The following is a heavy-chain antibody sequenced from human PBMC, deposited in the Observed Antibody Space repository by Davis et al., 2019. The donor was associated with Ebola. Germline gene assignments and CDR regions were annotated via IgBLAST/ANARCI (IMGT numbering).Heavy chain of an antibody. CDR3: AKGDALDI. CDR1: GNSFASHW. CDR2: IYTGDSDT. Sequence: GESLKISCKDSGNSFASHWIGWVRQMPGKGLEWMGIIYTGDSDTRYSPSFRGQVTISADTSIATAYLQWSSLKASDTAIYYCAKGDALDIWGQGTMVAVSS. V-gene: IGHV5-51*01. J-gene: IGHJ3*02.